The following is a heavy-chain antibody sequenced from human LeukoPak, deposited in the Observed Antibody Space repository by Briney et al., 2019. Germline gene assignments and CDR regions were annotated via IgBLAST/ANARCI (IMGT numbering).Heavy chain of an antibody. CDR1: GGSISSYY. D-gene: IGHD3-22*01. CDR2: IHYSGST. V-gene: IGHV4-59*01. J-gene: IGHJ4*02. CDR3: ARVRDRSSYFYDLVY. Sequence: PSETLSLTCTVSGGSISSYYWSWIRQPPGKGLEWIGCIHYSGSTNYNPSLKNRVTISVDTSKNQFSLKLSSVTAADTAVYYCARVRDRSSYFYDLVYWGQGTLVTVSS.